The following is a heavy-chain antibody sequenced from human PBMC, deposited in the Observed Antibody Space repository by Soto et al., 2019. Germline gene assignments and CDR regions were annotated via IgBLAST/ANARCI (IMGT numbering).Heavy chain of an antibody. Sequence: QVQLVQSGAEVKKPGSSVKVSCKASGGTFSSYAISWVRQAPGQGLECMGGIIPIFGTANYAQKFQGRVPSTANKSTSTAFIELSSLRSEGTAVYYCARDWGITASVVDIVGVEPGGMDVWGQGTTVTVSS. CDR3: ARDWGITASVVDIVGVEPGGMDV. CDR1: GGTFSSYA. V-gene: IGHV1-69*06. D-gene: IGHD2-15*01. J-gene: IGHJ6*01. CDR2: IIPIFGTA.